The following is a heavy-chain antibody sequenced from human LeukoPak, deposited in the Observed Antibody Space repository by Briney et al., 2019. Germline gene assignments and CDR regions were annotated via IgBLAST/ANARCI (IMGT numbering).Heavy chain of an antibody. CDR3: ARRYHSGSYSYYYFDY. CDR2: IYWDDDK. D-gene: IGHD3-10*01. V-gene: IGHV2-5*02. Sequence: SGATLVNPTQTHTLICTFSGFSLTTSGVGVGWIRQPPGKALEWLALIYWDDDKRYSPSLRSRLTITKDTSKNQVVLTMTNMDPVDTATYYCARRYHSGSYSYYYFDYWGQGTLVTVSS. CDR1: GFSLTTSGVG. J-gene: IGHJ4*02.